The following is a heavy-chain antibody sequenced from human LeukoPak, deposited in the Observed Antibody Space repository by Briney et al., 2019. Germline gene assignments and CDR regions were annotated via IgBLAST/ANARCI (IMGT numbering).Heavy chain of an antibody. V-gene: IGHV3-30*18. CDR2: ISYDGGNK. D-gene: IGHD4-17*01. CDR3: AKDGYGDDTVDY. J-gene: IGHJ4*02. CDR1: GFTFSNFA. Sequence: PGRPLRLSCAASGFTFSNFAMHWVRQAPGKGLEWVAIISYDGGNKYYADSAKGRITISRDNSKNMLYLQMNSLRVEDTAMYYCAKDGYGDDTVDYWGQGTQVTVSS.